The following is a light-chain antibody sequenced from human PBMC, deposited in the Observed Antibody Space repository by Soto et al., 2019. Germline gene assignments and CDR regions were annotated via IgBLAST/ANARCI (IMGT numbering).Light chain of an antibody. Sequence: IVMTPSPLSLPVTPGEPASISCSSSQSLLHSNGYNYLDWYLQKPGQSPQLLIYLGSNRASGVPDRFSGSGSGTDFTLKISRVEAEDVGVYYCMQALQTPLTFGPGT. CDR2: LGS. CDR1: QSLLHSNGYNY. J-gene: IGKJ3*01. CDR3: MQALQTPLT. V-gene: IGKV2-28*01.